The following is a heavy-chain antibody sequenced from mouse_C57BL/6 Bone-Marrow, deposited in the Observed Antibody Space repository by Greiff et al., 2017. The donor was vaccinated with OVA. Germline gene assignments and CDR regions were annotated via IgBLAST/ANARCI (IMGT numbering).Heavy chain of an antibody. D-gene: IGHD1-1*01. CDR1: GYTFTDYN. V-gene: IGHV1-18*01. Sequence: EVQLQQSGPELVKPGASVKIPCKASGYTFTDYNMDWVKQSHGKSLEWIGDINPNNGGTIYNQKFKGKATLTVDKSSSTAYMELRSLTSEDTAVYYCARLEYYGSSYWFAYWGQGTLVTVSA. CDR2: INPNNGGT. J-gene: IGHJ3*01. CDR3: ARLEYYGSSYWFAY.